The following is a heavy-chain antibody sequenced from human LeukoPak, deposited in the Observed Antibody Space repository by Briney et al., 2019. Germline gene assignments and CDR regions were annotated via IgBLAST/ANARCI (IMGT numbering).Heavy chain of an antibody. D-gene: IGHD3-3*01. J-gene: IGHJ2*01. Sequence: PGESLRLSCAAAGFTFSTYTINWVRRAPGEGREWVSSISSSGSYIYSADSVEGRFTIARDNAKSSLYLHMDSLRVEDTAVYYWARDGVTVSSSPSYWYFDLWGRGTLVTVSS. V-gene: IGHV3-21*01. CDR1: GFTFSTYT. CDR3: ARDGVTVSSSPSYWYFDL. CDR2: ISSSGSYI.